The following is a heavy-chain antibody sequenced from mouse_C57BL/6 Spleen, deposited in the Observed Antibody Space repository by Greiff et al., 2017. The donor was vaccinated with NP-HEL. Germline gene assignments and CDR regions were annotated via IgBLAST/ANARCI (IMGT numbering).Heavy chain of an antibody. Sequence: ESGPGLVKPSQSLSLTCSVTGYSITSGYYWNWIRQFPGNKLEWMGYISYDGSNNYNPSLKNRISITRDTSKNQFFLKLNSVTTEDTATYYCARGNWDEWFAYWGQGTLVTVSA. V-gene: IGHV3-6*01. J-gene: IGHJ3*01. D-gene: IGHD4-1*01. CDR3: ARGNWDEWFAY. CDR1: GYSITSGYY. CDR2: ISYDGSN.